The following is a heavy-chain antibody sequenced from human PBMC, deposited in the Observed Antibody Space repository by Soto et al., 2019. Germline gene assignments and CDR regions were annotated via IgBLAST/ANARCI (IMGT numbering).Heavy chain of an antibody. CDR2: ISGSGGST. CDR3: ARVEVFADGMDV. V-gene: IGHV3-23*01. Sequence: EVQLLESGGGLVQPGGSLRLSCAASGFTFSSYAMSWVRQAPGKGLEWVSAISGSGGSTYYADSVKGRFTISRDNSKNTLYLQMNSLRAEDTAVYYCARVEVFADGMDVWGQGTTVTVSS. D-gene: IGHD3-3*01. CDR1: GFTFSSYA. J-gene: IGHJ6*02.